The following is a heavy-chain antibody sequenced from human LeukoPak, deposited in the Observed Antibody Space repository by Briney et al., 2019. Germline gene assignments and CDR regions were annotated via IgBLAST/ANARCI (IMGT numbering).Heavy chain of an antibody. V-gene: IGHV4-4*07. CDR2: IYTSGST. Sequence: SETLTLTCTVSGGSIGGYYWNWIRQPAGKGLEYIGRIYTSGSTNYNPSLRSRVTISVGTSKNQFSLKLSSVTAADTAVYYCACTDYSSSPFDYWGQGILVTVSS. CDR1: GGSIGGYY. D-gene: IGHD6-6*01. CDR3: ACTDYSSSPFDY. J-gene: IGHJ4*02.